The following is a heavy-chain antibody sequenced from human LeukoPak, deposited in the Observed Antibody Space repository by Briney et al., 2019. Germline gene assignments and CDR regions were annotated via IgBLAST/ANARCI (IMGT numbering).Heavy chain of an antibody. V-gene: IGHV3-23*01. CDR3: AKVRAPSGWFNSDY. CDR2: ISASGDST. D-gene: IGHD6-19*01. Sequence: GGSLRLSCAASGFTFSNYVMNWVRQAPGKGLEWVSGISASGDSTYYADSVKGRFTISRDNSKNTLYLQMNSPRVEDTAAYYCAKVRAPSGWFNSDYWGQGTLVTVSS. J-gene: IGHJ4*02. CDR1: GFTFSNYV.